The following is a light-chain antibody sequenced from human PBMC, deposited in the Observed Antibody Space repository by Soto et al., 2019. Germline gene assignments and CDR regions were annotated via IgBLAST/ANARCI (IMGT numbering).Light chain of an antibody. CDR2: DVS. CDR1: SSDIGAFNF. CDR3: TSFTSRVTLL. V-gene: IGLV2-14*03. J-gene: IGLJ3*02. Sequence: QSALTQPASVSGSPGQSITISCTGTSSDIGAFNFVSWYQRHPGRPPKLLIHDVSHRPSGISNRFSGTKSDNTASLTISGLQPEDEAEYFCTSFTSRVTLLFGGGTKLTVL.